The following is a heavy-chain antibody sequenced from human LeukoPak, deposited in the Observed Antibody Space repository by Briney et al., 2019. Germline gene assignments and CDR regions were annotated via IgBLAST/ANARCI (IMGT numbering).Heavy chain of an antibody. CDR2: IYSRGGT. D-gene: IGHD4-17*01. Sequence: HPGGSLRLSCAVSGFSVSNNYMNWVRQAPGKGLEWVSLIYSRGGTSYADSAKGRFTISRDNSKSTLYLQMNSLRAEDTAVYYCSGIYGDFDYWGQGTLVTVSS. CDR3: SGIYGDFDY. J-gene: IGHJ4*02. CDR1: GFSVSNNY. V-gene: IGHV3-66*03.